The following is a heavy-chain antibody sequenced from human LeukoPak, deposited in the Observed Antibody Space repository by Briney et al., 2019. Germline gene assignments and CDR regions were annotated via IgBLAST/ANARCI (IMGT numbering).Heavy chain of an antibody. D-gene: IGHD3-10*01. V-gene: IGHV3-23*01. CDR1: GFTFSSYA. CDR2: ISGSGGST. Sequence: PGGSLRLSCAASGFTFSSYAMSWVRQAPGKGLEWVSAISGSGGSTYYADSVKGRFTISRDNSKNTLYLQMNSLRAEDTAVYYCAKGDYHSSGTYRPLGYWGQGTLVTVSS. CDR3: AKGDYHSSGTYRPLGY. J-gene: IGHJ4*02.